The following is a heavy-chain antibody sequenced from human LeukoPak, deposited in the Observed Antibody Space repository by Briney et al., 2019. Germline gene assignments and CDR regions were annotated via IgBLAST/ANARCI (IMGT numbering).Heavy chain of an antibody. D-gene: IGHD3-9*01. J-gene: IGHJ4*02. V-gene: IGHV4-61*10. CDR1: GGSISSGSYY. CDR3: ARSDILTGYYDY. CDR2: IYYSGST. Sequence: PSETLSLTCTVSGGSISSGSYYWSWIRQPAGKGLEWIGYIYYSGSTNYNPSLKSRVTISVDTSKNQFSLKLSSVTAADTAVYYCARSDILTGYYDYWGQGTLVTVSS.